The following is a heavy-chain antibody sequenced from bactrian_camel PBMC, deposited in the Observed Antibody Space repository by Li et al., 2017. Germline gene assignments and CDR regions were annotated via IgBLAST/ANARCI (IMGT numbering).Heavy chain of an antibody. Sequence: QLVESGGGSVQAGGSLTLSCTASGFTFSDYYMTWVRQAPGKVLEWVATITTGLRDPWYAQSVKGRFTIWRDTTKNTLSLQMNSLKPEDTAVYYCAASWGYGAFPWWGQGTQVTV. V-gene: IGHV3S28*01. CDR2: ITTGLRDP. J-gene: IGHJ4*01. D-gene: IGHD5*01. CDR3: AASWGYGAFPW. CDR1: GFTFSDYY.